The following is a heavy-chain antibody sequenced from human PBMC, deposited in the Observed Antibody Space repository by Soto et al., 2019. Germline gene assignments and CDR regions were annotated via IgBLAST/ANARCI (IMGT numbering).Heavy chain of an antibody. CDR3: AKARCSTANCYVPEY. CDR2: ISGSAGSSGP. CDR1: GFTFSTYT. Sequence: GGSLRLSCVASGFTFSTYTMSWVRQAPGRGLEWVSVISGSAGSSGPSYADSVQGRYSISRDNARNTLYLQMNSLRGEDTAMYYCAKARCSTANCYVPEYWGQGTRVTVSS. J-gene: IGHJ4*02. D-gene: IGHD2-2*01. V-gene: IGHV3-23*01.